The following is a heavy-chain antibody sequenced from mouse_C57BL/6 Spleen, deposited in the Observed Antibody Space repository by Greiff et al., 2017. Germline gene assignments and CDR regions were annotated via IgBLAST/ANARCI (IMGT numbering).Heavy chain of an antibody. Sequence: VHVKQSGAELVRPGASVKLSCTASGFNIKDDYMHWVKQRPEQGLEWIGWIDPENGDTEYASKFQGKATITADTSSNTAYLQLSSLTSEDTAVYYCTMRITRAFDYWGQGTTLTVSS. CDR1: GFNIKDDY. D-gene: IGHD2-4*01. J-gene: IGHJ2*01. CDR3: TMRITRAFDY. CDR2: IDPENGDT. V-gene: IGHV14-4*01.